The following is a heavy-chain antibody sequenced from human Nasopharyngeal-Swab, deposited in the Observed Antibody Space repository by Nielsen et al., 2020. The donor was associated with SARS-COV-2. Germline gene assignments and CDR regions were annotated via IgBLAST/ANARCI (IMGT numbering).Heavy chain of an antibody. D-gene: IGHD4-17*01. Sequence: SCTVSGGSISSGDYYWSWIRQPPGKGLEWIGYIYYSGSTYYNPSLKSRVTISVDTSKNQFSLKLSSVTAADTAVYYCARRDYGDYGLDYWGQGTLVTVSS. CDR1: GGSISSGDYY. CDR3: ARRDYGDYGLDY. CDR2: IYYSGST. V-gene: IGHV4-30-4*01. J-gene: IGHJ4*02.